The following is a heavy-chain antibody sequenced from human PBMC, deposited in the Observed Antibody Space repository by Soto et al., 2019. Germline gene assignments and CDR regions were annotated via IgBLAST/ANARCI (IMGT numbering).Heavy chain of an antibody. Sequence: EVQLVESGGGLVKPGGSLRLSCAASGFTFSSYSMNWVRQAPGKGLEWVSSISSSSSYIYYADSVKGRFTISRDNAKNSLYLQMNGLRAEDTAVYSCARDGVGATPAYWGQGTLVTVSS. J-gene: IGHJ4*02. CDR1: GFTFSSYS. D-gene: IGHD1-26*01. CDR3: ARDGVGATPAY. CDR2: ISSSSSYI. V-gene: IGHV3-21*06.